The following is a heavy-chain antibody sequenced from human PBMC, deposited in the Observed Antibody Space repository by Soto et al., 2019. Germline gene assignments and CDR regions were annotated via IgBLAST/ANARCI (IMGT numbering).Heavy chain of an antibody. CDR2: IYYSGST. J-gene: IGHJ4*02. Sequence: QVQLQESGPGLVKPSETLSLTCTVSGGSISSYYWSWIRQPPGKGLEWIGYIYYSGSTNYNPSLKSRGTISVDTSKNQFSLKLSSVTAADTAVYYCARRVDSVWGSYRYSPYFDYWGQGTLVTVSS. D-gene: IGHD3-16*02. CDR1: GGSISSYY. V-gene: IGHV4-59*08. CDR3: ARRVDSVWGSYRYSPYFDY.